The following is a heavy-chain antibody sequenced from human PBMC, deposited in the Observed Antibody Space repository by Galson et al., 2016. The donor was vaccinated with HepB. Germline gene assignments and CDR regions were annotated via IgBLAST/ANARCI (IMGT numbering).Heavy chain of an antibody. D-gene: IGHD3-3*02. CDR2: IIPVLDRA. V-gene: IGHV1-69*10. Sequence: SVKVSCKASGGTLNTYGFSWVRQTPGHGLEWIGGIIPVLDRANYPQKFHGRVTITADASTTTAYMEMRDLKSEDTAVYYCARTSSRPPTSPRGIDYYGMDVWGQGTTVTVSS. J-gene: IGHJ6*02. CDR1: GGTLNTYG. CDR3: ARTSSRPPTSPRGIDYYGMDV.